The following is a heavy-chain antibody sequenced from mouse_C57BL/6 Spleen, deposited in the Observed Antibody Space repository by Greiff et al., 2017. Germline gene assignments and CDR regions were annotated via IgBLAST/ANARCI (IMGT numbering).Heavy chain of an antibody. V-gene: IGHV1-52*01. CDR1: GYTFTSYW. CDR3: ARGSLYYYGSPFDY. D-gene: IGHD1-1*01. CDR2: IDPSDSET. Sequence: QVQLQQPGAELVRPGSSVKLSCKASGYTFTSYWMHWVKQRPIQGLEWIGNIDPSDSETHYNQKFKDKATLTVDKSSSTAYMQLSSLTSEDSAVYYGARGSLYYYGSPFDYWGQGTTLTVSS. J-gene: IGHJ2*01.